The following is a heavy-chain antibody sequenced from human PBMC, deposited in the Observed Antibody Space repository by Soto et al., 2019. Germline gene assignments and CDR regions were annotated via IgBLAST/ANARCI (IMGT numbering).Heavy chain of an antibody. CDR2: IIPIFGTA. V-gene: IGHV1-69*12. CDR3: ARHPGRPYSYYGMDV. Sequence: QVQLVQSGAEVKKPGSSVKVSCKASGGTFSSYAISWVRQAPGQGLEWMGGIIPIFGTADYAQRFQGRVTITAAESASTAYMELSSLRAEDTAVYYCARHPGRPYSYYGMDVWGQGTTVTVSS. J-gene: IGHJ6*02. CDR1: GGTFSSYA.